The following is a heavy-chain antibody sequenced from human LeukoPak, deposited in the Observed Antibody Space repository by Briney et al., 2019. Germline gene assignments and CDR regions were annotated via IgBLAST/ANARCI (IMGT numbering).Heavy chain of an antibody. CDR3: ARTNAFDI. CDR2: IYYSGGT. Sequence: PSETLSLTCTVSGGSVSSGSFYWSWIRQPPGKGLEWIGYIYYSGGTKYNPSLNSRVTISIDTSNNQFSLKLNSATAADTAVYYCARTNAFDIWGQGTMVTVSS. CDR1: GGSVSSGSFY. V-gene: IGHV4-61*01. J-gene: IGHJ3*02.